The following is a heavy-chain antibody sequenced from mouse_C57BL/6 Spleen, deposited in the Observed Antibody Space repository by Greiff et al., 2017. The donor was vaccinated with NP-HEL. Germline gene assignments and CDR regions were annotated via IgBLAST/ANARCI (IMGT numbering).Heavy chain of an antibody. V-gene: IGHV1-55*01. CDR1: GYTFTSYW. Sequence: QVQLKQPGAELVKPGASVKMSCKASGYTFTSYWITWVKQRPGQGLEWIGDIYPGSGSTNYNEKFKSKATLTVDTSSSTAYMQLSSLTSEDSAVYYCARFTTVVASMDYWGQGTSVTVSS. D-gene: IGHD1-1*01. CDR3: ARFTTVVASMDY. CDR2: IYPGSGST. J-gene: IGHJ4*01.